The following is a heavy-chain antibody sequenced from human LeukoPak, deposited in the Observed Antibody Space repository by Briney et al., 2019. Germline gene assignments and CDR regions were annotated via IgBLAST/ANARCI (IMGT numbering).Heavy chain of an antibody. CDR3: ARDIVLAGIPTYYMDV. D-gene: IGHD6-19*01. CDR2: IYTSGST. J-gene: IGHJ6*03. CDR1: GGSISSYY. Sequence: SETLSLTCTVSGGSISSYYWSWIRQPAGKGLEWIGRIYTSGSTNYNPSLKSRVTMSVDTSKNQFSLKLSSVTAAVTAVYYCARDIVLAGIPTYYMDVWGKGTTVTVSS. V-gene: IGHV4-4*07.